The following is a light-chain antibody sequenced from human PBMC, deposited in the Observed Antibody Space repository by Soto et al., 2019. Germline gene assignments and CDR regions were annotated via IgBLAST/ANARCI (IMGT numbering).Light chain of an antibody. V-gene: IGLV2-11*01. J-gene: IGLJ1*01. Sequence: QSVLTQPRSVSGSPGQSVTISCTGTSSDVGGYNYVSWYQQYPGKAPKVMIYDVTKRPSGVPDRFSGSKSGNTASLTISGLQAEDEADYYCSSYTSSSTYVFGTGTKVTV. CDR1: SSDVGGYNY. CDR2: DVT. CDR3: SSYTSSSTYV.